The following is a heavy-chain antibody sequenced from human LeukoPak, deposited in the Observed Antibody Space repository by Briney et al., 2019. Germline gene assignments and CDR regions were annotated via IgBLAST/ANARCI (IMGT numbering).Heavy chain of an antibody. V-gene: IGHV3-23*01. CDR3: AREGYSSSGWLNYYYYMDV. CDR2: ISGSGGST. CDR1: GFTFSSYA. D-gene: IGHD6-19*01. J-gene: IGHJ6*03. Sequence: PGGSLRLSCAASGFTFSSYAMTWVRQAPGKGLEWVSAISGSGGSTYYADSVKGRFTISRDNSKNTLYLQMNSLRAEDTAVYYCAREGYSSSGWLNYYYYMDVWGKGTTVTVSS.